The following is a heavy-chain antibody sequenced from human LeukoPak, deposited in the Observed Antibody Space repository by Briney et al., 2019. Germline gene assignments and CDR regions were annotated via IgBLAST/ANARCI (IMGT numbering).Heavy chain of an antibody. Sequence: SETLSLTCAVYGGSFSGYYWSWIRQPPGKGLEWIGEINHSGSTNYNPSLKSRVTISVDTSKNQFSLKLSSVTAADTAVYYCARMVGATRFDPWGQGTLVTVSS. CDR2: INHSGST. J-gene: IGHJ5*02. V-gene: IGHV4-34*01. CDR1: GGSFSGYY. CDR3: ARMVGATRFDP. D-gene: IGHD1-26*01.